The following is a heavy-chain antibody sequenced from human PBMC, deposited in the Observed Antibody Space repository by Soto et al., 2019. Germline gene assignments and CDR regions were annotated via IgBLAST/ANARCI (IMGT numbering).Heavy chain of an antibody. CDR3: ARRGDVAAAGLNYYYGMDV. D-gene: IGHD6-13*01. CDR2: IGTAGDT. Sequence: EVQLVESGGGLVQPGGSLRLSCAASGFTFSSYDMHWVRQATGKGLEWVSAIGTAGDTYYPGSVKGRFTISRENAKNSLYLQMNSLRDEDTAVYYCARRGDVAAAGLNYYYGMDVWGQGTAVTVSS. J-gene: IGHJ6*02. V-gene: IGHV3-13*01. CDR1: GFTFSSYD.